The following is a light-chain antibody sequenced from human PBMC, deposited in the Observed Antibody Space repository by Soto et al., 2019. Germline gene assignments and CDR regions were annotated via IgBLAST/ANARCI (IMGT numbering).Light chain of an antibody. Sequence: EIVMTQSPGTLSVSPGERASLSCRASQGVSRNLAWYQQQPGQAPRLLIYDASSRATGIPARFSGSGSGTDFTLTISSLQSEDFAVYYCQQYYHWPWTFGQGTKVDIK. CDR3: QQYYHWPWT. J-gene: IGKJ1*01. CDR1: QGVSRN. CDR2: DAS. V-gene: IGKV3-15*01.